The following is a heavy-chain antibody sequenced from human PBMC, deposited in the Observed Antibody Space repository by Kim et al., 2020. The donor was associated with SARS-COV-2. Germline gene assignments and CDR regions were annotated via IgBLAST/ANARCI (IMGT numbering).Heavy chain of an antibody. CDR3: ARGLTGINGTDDFDY. J-gene: IGHJ4*02. V-gene: IGHV1-46*01. Sequence: ASVKVSCKASGYTFTSYYMHWVRQAPGQGLEWMGIINPSGGSTSYAQKFQGRVTMTRDTSTSTVYMELSSLRSEDTAVYYCARGLTGINGTDDFDYWGQGTLVTVSS. CDR1: GYTFTSYY. D-gene: IGHD1-20*01. CDR2: INPSGGST.